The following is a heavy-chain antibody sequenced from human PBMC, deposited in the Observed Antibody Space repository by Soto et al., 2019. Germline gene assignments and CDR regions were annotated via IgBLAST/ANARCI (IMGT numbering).Heavy chain of an antibody. CDR1: GGTFSTYI. J-gene: IGHJ3*01. V-gene: IGHV1-69*08. CDR3: ARDRITTRGDAFDP. D-gene: IGHD3-3*01. CDR2: IIPIPDIT. Sequence: QVQLVQSGAEVRKPGSSVKVSYKAPGGTFSTYIISWVRQAPGQGLEWMGRIIPIPDITNYAQKFQGRVTITADRSTSTAYMELTSLKSEDTAVYYCARDRITTRGDAFDPWGQGTMVTVSS.